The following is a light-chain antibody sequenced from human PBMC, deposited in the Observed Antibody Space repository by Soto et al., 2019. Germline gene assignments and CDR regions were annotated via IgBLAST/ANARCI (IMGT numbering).Light chain of an antibody. CDR3: QQTNSFPYT. Sequence: DLQMTQSPSSVSASVGDRVTITCRASQALNNWVAWYQQKPGKAPQLLVYAAASLQTGVPSRFSGSGSGTDFTLTISSLQPEDFATYFCQQTNSFPYTFGQGTKLEIK. J-gene: IGKJ2*01. CDR1: QALNNW. CDR2: AAA. V-gene: IGKV1-12*01.